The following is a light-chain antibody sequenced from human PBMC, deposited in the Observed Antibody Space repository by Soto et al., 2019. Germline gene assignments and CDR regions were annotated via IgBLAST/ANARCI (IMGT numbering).Light chain of an antibody. Sequence: DIQMTQSPSSLSASVGDRVTITCRASRSISSYLNWYQQKPGKAPRLVIYSTSSLQRGVPSRFSGSGSGTDFTLTISSLQPEDFATYYCQQSYASPLTCGGGIKVELK. V-gene: IGKV1-39*01. J-gene: IGKJ4*01. CDR3: QQSYASPLT. CDR2: STS. CDR1: RSISSY.